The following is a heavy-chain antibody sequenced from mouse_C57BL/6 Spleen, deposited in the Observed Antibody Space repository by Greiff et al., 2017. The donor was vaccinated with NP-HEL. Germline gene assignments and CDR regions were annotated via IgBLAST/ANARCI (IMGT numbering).Heavy chain of an antibody. Sequence: VQGVESGAELVRPGASVTLSCKASGYTFTDYEMHWVKQTPVHGLEWIGAIDPETGGTAYNQKFKGKAILTADKSSSTAYMELRSLTSEDSAVYYCTRTIQGAMDYWGQGTSVTVSS. CDR3: TRTIQGAMDY. CDR2: IDPETGGT. CDR1: GYTFTDYE. V-gene: IGHV1-15*01. J-gene: IGHJ4*01.